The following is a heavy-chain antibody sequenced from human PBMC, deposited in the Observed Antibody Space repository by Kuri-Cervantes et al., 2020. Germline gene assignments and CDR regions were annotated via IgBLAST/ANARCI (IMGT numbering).Heavy chain of an antibody. V-gene: IGHV3-30*04. CDR2: ISYDGSNK. CDR1: GFTFGDYA. CDR3: AREKEEPPKHSFDY. D-gene: IGHD1-26*01. J-gene: IGHJ4*02. Sequence: GSLKIPCTASGFTFGDYAMIWVRQAPGKGLEWVTVISYDGSNKYYADSVKGRFTISRDNSKNTLYLQMNSLRAEDTAVYYCAREKEEPPKHSFDYWGQGTLVTVSS.